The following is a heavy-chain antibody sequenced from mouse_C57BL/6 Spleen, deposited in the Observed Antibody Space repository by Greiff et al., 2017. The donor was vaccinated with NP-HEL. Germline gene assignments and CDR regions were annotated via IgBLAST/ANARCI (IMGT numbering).Heavy chain of an antibody. CDR3: ASSGTPNYFDY. CDR1: GFTFSSYG. J-gene: IGHJ2*01. CDR2: ISSGGSYT. D-gene: IGHD4-1*01. V-gene: IGHV5-6*01. Sequence: EVQLVESGGDLVKPGGSLKLSCAASGFTFSSYGMSWVRQTPDKRLEWVATISSGGSYTYYPDSVKGRFTISRDNAKNTLYLQMSSLKSEDTAMYYCASSGTPNYFDYWGQGTTLTVSS.